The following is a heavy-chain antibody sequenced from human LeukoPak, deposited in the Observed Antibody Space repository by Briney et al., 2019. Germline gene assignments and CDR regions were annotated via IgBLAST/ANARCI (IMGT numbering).Heavy chain of an antibody. CDR3: ARGRFGGGAFDI. V-gene: IGHV3-7*01. CDR1: GFTFSSYW. CDR2: IKQDGSEK. J-gene: IGHJ3*02. D-gene: IGHD3-10*01. Sequence: GGSLRLSCAASGFTFSSYWMSWVRQAPGKGLEWVANIKQDGSEKSYVDSVKGRFTISRNNAKNSLYLQLNSLRAEDTAVYYCARGRFGGGAFDIWGQGTMVTVSS.